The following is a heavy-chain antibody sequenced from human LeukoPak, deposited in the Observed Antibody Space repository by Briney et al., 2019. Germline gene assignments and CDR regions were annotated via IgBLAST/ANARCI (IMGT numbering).Heavy chain of an antibody. V-gene: IGHV3-30*04. CDR2: ISYDGKNK. D-gene: IGHD1-1*01. CDR3: VRVTTTTRNFDY. Sequence: GRSLRLSCAASGFTFSSHPMHWVRQTPGKGLEWVAVISYDGKNKYYADSVNGRFTVSRDNTKNTLYLQMNSLRVDDMGVYYCVRVTTTTRNFDYWGPGTQVTVSS. CDR1: GFTFSSHP. J-gene: IGHJ4*02.